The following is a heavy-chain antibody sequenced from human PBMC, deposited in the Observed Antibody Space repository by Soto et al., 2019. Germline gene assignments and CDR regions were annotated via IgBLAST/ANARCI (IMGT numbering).Heavy chain of an antibody. Sequence: PSETLSLTCAVSGGSISSGGYSWGWIRQPPGKGLEWIGYIYHSGSTYYNPSLKSRVTISVDRSKNQFSLKLSSVTAADTAVYYCASSKGRYYFDYWGQGTLVTVSS. J-gene: IGHJ4*02. CDR1: GGSISSGGYS. V-gene: IGHV4-30-2*01. CDR3: ASSKGRYYFDY. CDR2: IYHSGST.